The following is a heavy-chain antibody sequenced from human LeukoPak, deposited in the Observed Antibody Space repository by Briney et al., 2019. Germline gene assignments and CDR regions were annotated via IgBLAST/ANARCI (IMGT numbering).Heavy chain of an antibody. J-gene: IGHJ5*02. CDR1: GYTFTGYY. CDR2: INPNSGGT. CDR3: ARGRFVVVPAAMGWFDP. D-gene: IGHD2-2*01. Sequence: GASVKVSCKASGYTFTGYYMHWVRQAPGQGLEWMGWINPNSGGTNYAQKFQGRVTMTRDTSISTAYMELGRLRSDDTAVYYCARGRFVVVPAAMGWFDPWGQGTLVTVSS. V-gene: IGHV1-2*02.